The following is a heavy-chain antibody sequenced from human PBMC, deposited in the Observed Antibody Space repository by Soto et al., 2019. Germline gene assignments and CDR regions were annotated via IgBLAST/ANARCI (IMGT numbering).Heavy chain of an antibody. D-gene: IGHD6-13*01. Sequence: SQTLSLPGAISGDSVSSNSAAWNFIRQSPSRGLELLGRTYYRSKWYNDYAVSVKSRITINPDTSKNQFSLQLNSVTPEDTAVYYCARGAYSSSWYETYPPYYYYYGMDVWGQGTTVTVSS. J-gene: IGHJ6*02. V-gene: IGHV6-1*01. CDR2: TYYRSKWYN. CDR3: ARGAYSSSWYETYPPYYYYYGMDV. CDR1: GDSVSSNSAA.